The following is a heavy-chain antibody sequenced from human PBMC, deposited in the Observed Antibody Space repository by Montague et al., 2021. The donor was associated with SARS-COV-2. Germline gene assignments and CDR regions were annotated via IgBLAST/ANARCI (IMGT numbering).Heavy chain of an antibody. CDR1: GTSFSGYC. J-gene: IGHJ6*03. CDR2: INHGGST. V-gene: IGHV4-34*01. CDR3: ARLRDGVVPSPILGVGPYFSYYYMDV. D-gene: IGHD3-10*01. Sequence: SETLSLTCTVHGTSFSGYCWNRIRQPPGKGLEWIGEINHGGSTKYSPSLKSRLTISADTSKNQFSLKLTSVAAADTAVYYCARLRDGVVPSPILGVGPYFSYYYMDVWGRGTTVTVSS.